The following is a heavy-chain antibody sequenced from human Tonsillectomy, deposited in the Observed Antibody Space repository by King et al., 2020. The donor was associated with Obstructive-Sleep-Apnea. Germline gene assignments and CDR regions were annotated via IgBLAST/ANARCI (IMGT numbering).Heavy chain of an antibody. Sequence: VQLVESGGGLVQPGGSLTLSCVASGFTFSDHYMDWLRQAPGKGLEWVGRIRKKVNSYTTEYAASVKGRFIISRDDSQRSRYLQMKSLKSDDTATYHCARVFGGAHYGMDVWGQGTSVTVS. CDR1: GFTFSDHY. J-gene: IGHJ6*02. V-gene: IGHV3-72*01. CDR3: ARVFGGAHYGMDV. CDR2: IRKKVNSYTT. D-gene: IGHD3-16*01.